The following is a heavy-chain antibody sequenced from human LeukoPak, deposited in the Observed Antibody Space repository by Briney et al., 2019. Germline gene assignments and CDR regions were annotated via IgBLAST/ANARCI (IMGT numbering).Heavy chain of an antibody. D-gene: IGHD1-26*01. CDR3: ARESGAFSPFGF. V-gene: IGHV4-4*02. J-gene: IGHJ4*02. CDR2: IYHSGST. CDR1: GGSISSNNG. Sequence: PSETLSLTCAVSGGSISSNNGWHWVRQPPGKGLEWIGEIYHSGSTNYNPSLKSRVTMSVDKSKNQFSLKLSSVTAADTAMYYCARESGAFSPFGFWGQGTLVTVSS.